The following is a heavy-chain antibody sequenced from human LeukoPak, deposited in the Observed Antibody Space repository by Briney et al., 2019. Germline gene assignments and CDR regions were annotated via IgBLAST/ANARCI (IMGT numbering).Heavy chain of an antibody. J-gene: IGHJ4*02. Sequence: PGGSLRLSCAASGFSITNYGMYWVRQAPGKGLEWVAVMSHDGSSEYYVDSVKGRFTITRDTPKNTVYLQMNSLRAEDTGVYHCARDAPCSDYWGQGTLVTVSS. CDR3: ARDAPCSDY. CDR1: GFSITNYG. V-gene: IGHV3-30*03. CDR2: MSHDGSSE. D-gene: IGHD3-10*02.